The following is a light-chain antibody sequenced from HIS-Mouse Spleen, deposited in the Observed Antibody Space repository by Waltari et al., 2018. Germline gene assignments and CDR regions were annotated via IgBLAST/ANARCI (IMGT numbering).Light chain of an antibody. Sequence: SYELTQPPSVSVSPGQTARITCSGDAVPTKYAYRYQQTSGPDPVLGIYEDSKRPSGIPERFSGSSSGTMATLTISGAQVEDEADYYCYSTDSSGNHRVFGGGTKLTVL. V-gene: IGLV3-10*01. CDR2: EDS. CDR1: AVPTKY. CDR3: YSTDSSGNHRV. J-gene: IGLJ2*01.